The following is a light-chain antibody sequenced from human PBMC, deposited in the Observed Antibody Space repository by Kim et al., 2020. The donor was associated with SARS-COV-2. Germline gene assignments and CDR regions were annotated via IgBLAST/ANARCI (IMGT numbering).Light chain of an antibody. CDR2: DVN. Sequence: QAITMSYTGTSSDIGDYNYVSWYQQHPGKVPKLLIYDVNNRPAGISDRFSASKSSNTASLTISGLQADDEADYYCSSYTSSRTLDIFGTGTKVTVL. V-gene: IGLV2-14*03. CDR1: SSDIGDYNY. CDR3: SSYTSSRTLDI. J-gene: IGLJ1*01.